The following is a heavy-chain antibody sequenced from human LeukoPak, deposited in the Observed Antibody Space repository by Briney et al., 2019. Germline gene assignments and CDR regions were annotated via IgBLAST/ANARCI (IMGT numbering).Heavy chain of an antibody. J-gene: IGHJ4*02. CDR2: INHDGST. D-gene: IGHD1-1*01. Sequence: PSETLSLTCAVYGGSFSGYYWSWVRQPPEKGLEWIGEINHDGSTTYNPSLKSRVTISVDTSKNQFSLKLSSVTAPDTAVYYCARHEDRNWYFDHWGQGTLVTVSS. CDR1: GGSFSGYY. V-gene: IGHV4-34*01. CDR3: ARHEDRNWYFDH.